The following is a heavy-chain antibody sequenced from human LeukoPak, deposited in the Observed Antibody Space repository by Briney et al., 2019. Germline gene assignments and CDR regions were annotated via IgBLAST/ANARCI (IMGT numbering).Heavy chain of an antibody. V-gene: IGHV3-33*01. Sequence: PGRFLRLSCAASGFSFSNYDMHGVRQAPGKGLEWGAVIWYDGSNKYYADSVKGRFTISRDNSKNTLYLQMNSPRVEDTAVYYCARGDPTVTTKQNLDYWGQGTLVTVSS. J-gene: IGHJ4*02. D-gene: IGHD4-17*01. CDR1: GFSFSNYD. CDR2: IWYDGSNK. CDR3: ARGDPTVTTKQNLDY.